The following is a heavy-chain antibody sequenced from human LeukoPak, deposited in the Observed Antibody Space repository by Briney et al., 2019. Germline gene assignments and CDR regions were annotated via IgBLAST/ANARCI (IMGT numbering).Heavy chain of an antibody. CDR2: INPNTGGT. V-gene: IGHV1-2*06. CDR3: AKVPPSLTAAGYWLDP. CDR1: GYTFTGYY. Sequence: ASVKVSCKASGYTFTGYYIHWVRQAPGQGLEWMGRINPNTGGTNYAQKFQGRVTMTRDTSITTAYMQLSRLTSDDTAIYYCAKVPPSLTAAGYWLDPWGQGALVTVSS. J-gene: IGHJ5*02. D-gene: IGHD6-13*01.